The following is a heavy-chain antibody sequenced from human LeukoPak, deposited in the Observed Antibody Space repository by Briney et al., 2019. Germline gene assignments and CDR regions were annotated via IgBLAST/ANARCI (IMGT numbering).Heavy chain of an antibody. V-gene: IGHV4-38-2*01. CDR3: ARLGGVLVVFDY. J-gene: IGHJ4*02. D-gene: IGHD2-21*01. CDR1: GYSISSGYY. CDR2: IHHSGST. Sequence: PSETLSLTCAVSGYSISSGYYWGWIRQPPGKGLEWIGSIHHSGSTYYNPSLKSRVTISVDTSKNQFSLKLSSVTAADTAVYYCARLGGVLVVFDYWGQGTLVTVSS.